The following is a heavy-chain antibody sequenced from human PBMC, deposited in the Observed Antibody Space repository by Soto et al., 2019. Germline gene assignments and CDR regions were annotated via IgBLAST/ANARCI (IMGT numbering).Heavy chain of an antibody. D-gene: IGHD4-17*01. CDR2: ISAYNGNT. J-gene: IGHJ5*02. CDR3: ARDVVRHDYGDYWGRFDP. CDR1: GYTFTSYG. V-gene: IGHV1-18*04. Sequence: QVQLVQSGAEVKKPGASVKVSCKASGYTFTSYGISWVRQAPGQGREGMGWISAYNGNTNYAQKLQGRVTMTTDTSTSTAYMELRSLGSDDTAVYYCARDVVRHDYGDYWGRFDPWGQGTLVTVSS.